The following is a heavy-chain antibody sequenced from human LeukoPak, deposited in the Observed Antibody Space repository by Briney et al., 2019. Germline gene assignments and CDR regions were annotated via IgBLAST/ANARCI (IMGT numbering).Heavy chain of an antibody. CDR1: GGSFSGYY. CDR3: ARLTPYSGSPLGDY. D-gene: IGHD1-26*01. V-gene: IGHV4-34*01. CDR2: INHSGST. J-gene: IGHJ4*02. Sequence: SETLSLTCAVYGGSFSGYYWSWIRQPPGKGLEWIGEINHSGSTNYNPSLKSRVTISVDTSKNQFSLKLSSVTAADTAVYYCARLTPYSGSPLGDYWGQGTLVTVSS.